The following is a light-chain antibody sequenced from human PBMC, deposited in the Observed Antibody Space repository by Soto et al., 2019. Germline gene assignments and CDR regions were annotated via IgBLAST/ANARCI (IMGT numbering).Light chain of an antibody. CDR1: KLGDKY. V-gene: IGLV3-1*01. Sequence: YELTQPPSVSVSPGQTASIPCSGDKLGDKYASWYQQRPGQSPVVVIYEDNKRPSGIPERFSGSNSGNTATLTISGTQATDEADYYCQAWDSSTHYVFGTGTKLTVL. J-gene: IGLJ1*01. CDR2: EDN. CDR3: QAWDSSTHYV.